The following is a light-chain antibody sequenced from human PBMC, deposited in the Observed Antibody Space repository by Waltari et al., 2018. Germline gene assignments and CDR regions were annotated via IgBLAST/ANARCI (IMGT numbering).Light chain of an antibody. J-gene: IGLJ2*01. Sequence: QSALTQPPSASGSPGQSVAISCTGTSSDIGRYNLVSWYQQDPGKAPKPIVYAVTKRPSGVPDRFSGSKSGNTASLIVSGLQAGDEADYYCSSYAGSGTVVFGGGTKLTVL. CDR1: SSDIGRYNL. CDR3: SSYAGSGTVV. CDR2: AVT. V-gene: IGLV2-8*01.